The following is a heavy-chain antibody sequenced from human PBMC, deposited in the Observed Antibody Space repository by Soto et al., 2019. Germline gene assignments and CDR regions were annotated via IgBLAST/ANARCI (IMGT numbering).Heavy chain of an antibody. CDR2: ISGSGGST. Sequence: GGSLRLSCAASGFTFSSYAMSWVRQAPGKGLEWVSAISGSGGSTYYADSVKGRFTISRDNSKNTLYLQMNSLRAEDTAVYYCAKDRKEWLVRIVYDDWGQGTLVNVSS. CDR1: GFTFSSYA. V-gene: IGHV3-23*01. D-gene: IGHD6-19*01. J-gene: IGHJ4*02. CDR3: AKDRKEWLVRIVYDD.